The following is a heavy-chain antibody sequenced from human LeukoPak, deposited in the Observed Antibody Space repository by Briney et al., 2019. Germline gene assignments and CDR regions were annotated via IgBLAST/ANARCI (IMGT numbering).Heavy chain of an antibody. CDR1: GYTFITYG. V-gene: IGHV1-18*01. Sequence: ASVKVSCKASGYTFITYGISWVRQAPGQGLEWMGWISPYNGNTNYEKKLQGRVTMTTDTSTTTAYMEPRSLRSDDTAVYYCARDAELSTTWIVDHFDYWGQGTLVTVSS. CDR2: ISPYNGNT. J-gene: IGHJ4*02. CDR3: ARDAELSTTWIVDHFDY. D-gene: IGHD1-26*01.